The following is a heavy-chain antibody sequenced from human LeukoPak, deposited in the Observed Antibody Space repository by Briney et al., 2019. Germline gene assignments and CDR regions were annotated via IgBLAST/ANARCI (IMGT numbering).Heavy chain of an antibody. CDR2: ISGSGGST. V-gene: IGHV3-23*01. J-gene: IGHJ6*03. CDR1: GFTFSSYA. CDR3: AKHPIEYSSSLTTKHHSSSSTLDYYYYYMDV. D-gene: IGHD6-6*01. Sequence: PGGSLRLSCAASGFTFSSYAMSWVRQAPGKGLEWVSAISGSGGSTYYADSVKGRFTISRDNSKNTLYLQMNSLRAADTAVYYCAKHPIEYSSSLTTKHHSSSSTLDYYYYYMDVWGKGTTVTVSS.